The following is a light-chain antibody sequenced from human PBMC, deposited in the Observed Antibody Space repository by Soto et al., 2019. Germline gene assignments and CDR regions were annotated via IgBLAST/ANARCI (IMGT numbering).Light chain of an antibody. CDR1: QSISSW. J-gene: IGKJ1*01. CDR2: DAS. Sequence: DIQMTQYPSNLSASVGDRVTITCRASQSISSWLAWYQQKPGKAPKLLIYDASSLESGVPSRFRGSGSGAEFTLTISSLQPEDFATYYCQQSYTTLWTFGQGTKVDI. V-gene: IGKV1-5*01. CDR3: QQSYTTLWT.